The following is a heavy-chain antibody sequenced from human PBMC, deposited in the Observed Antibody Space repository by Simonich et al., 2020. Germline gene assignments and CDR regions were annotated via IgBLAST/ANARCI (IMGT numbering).Heavy chain of an antibody. CDR3: ACLGTGDAFDI. V-gene: IGHV3-7*01. D-gene: IGHD3-9*01. CDR2: IKQDGSEK. Sequence: EVQLVESGGGLVQPGGSLRLSCAASGFTFSSDWMSWVRQAPGKGLEWVANIKQDGSEKYYVDSVKGRFTISRDNAKNSLYLQMNSLRAEDTAVYYCACLGTGDAFDIWGQGTMVTVSS. J-gene: IGHJ3*02. CDR1: GFTFSSDW.